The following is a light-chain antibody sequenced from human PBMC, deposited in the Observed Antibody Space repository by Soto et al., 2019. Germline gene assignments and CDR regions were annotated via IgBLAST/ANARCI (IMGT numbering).Light chain of an antibody. CDR2: LAS. J-gene: IGKJ1*01. Sequence: DIQMTQSPSTLSASVGDSVTITCRASQSISSSLAWYQQKPGKAPKLLIYLASSLESGVPSRFSGSGSGTEFTLTITSLQPDDFATYYCQQYNSYSRTFGQGTKVEIK. CDR1: QSISSS. CDR3: QQYNSYSRT. V-gene: IGKV1-5*03.